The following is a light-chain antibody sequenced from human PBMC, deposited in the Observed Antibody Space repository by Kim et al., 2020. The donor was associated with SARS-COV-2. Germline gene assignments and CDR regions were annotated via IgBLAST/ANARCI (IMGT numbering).Light chain of an antibody. Sequence: DIQMTQSPSSLSASVGDRVTITCRASQGIKNYVAWYQQKSGKTPKLLIYAASTLQSGVPSRFSGSGSGTDFSLIISSLQTEDVATYYCQKYDSAPLSFGGGTKVDIK. J-gene: IGKJ4*01. V-gene: IGKV1-27*01. CDR3: QKYDSAPLS. CDR2: AAS. CDR1: QGIKNY.